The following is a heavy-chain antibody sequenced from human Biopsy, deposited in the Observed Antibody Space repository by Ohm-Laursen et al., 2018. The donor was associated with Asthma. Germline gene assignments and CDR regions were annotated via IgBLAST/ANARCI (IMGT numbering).Heavy chain of an antibody. Sequence: SSVKVSCKPSGYTFSTHFIHWMRQAPGQGLEWMGVIDPSGGSTTYPQKFQGRVTMTKDTFTKTVYMELSSLRPDDTAVYYCARDVMEWYLPAFDFWGQGTLVTVSS. CDR3: ARDVMEWYLPAFDF. J-gene: IGHJ4*02. CDR2: IDPSGGST. CDR1: GYTFSTHF. D-gene: IGHD3-3*01. V-gene: IGHV1-46*01.